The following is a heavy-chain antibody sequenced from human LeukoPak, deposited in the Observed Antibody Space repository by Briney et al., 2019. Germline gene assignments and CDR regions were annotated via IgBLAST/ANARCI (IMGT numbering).Heavy chain of an antibody. V-gene: IGHV3-72*01. J-gene: IGHJ4*02. CDR1: GFTFSDHH. Sequence: PGGSLRLSCEGSGFTFSDHHMDWVRQAPGMGLEWVGRGPARNKPNSCSTQYATSVRGRFTISRDDSKNSLYLQISSLTTEDTSMYYCTRVLTTDRGWYTFEFWGQVVLVTVSS. CDR2: ARNKPNSCST. CDR3: TRVLTTDRGWYTFEF. D-gene: IGHD6-19*01.